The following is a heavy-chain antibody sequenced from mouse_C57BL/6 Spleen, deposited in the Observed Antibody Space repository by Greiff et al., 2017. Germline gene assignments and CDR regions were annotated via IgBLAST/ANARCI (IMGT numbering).Heavy chain of an antibody. D-gene: IGHD2-2*01. CDR1: GFSLSPSGMG. V-gene: IGHV8-12*01. J-gene: IGHJ1*03. CDR3: ARRIYYGYAWDLEV. Sequence: QVTLKESGPGILQSSQTLSLTCSFSGFSLSPSGMGVSWIRQPSGKGLELLAPIYWDDDKRYNPSLQSRLTLSKDTSRNQVFLKITSGDTADTATYYCARRIYYGYAWDLEVWGTGTTVTVSS. CDR2: IYWDDDK.